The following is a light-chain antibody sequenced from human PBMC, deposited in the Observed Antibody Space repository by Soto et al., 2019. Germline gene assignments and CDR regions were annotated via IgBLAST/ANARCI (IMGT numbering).Light chain of an antibody. J-gene: IGKJ4*01. Sequence: ENVLTQSPGTLSLSPGERATLSCRASQSVSSRFFAWYQQKPGQAPRLLIYGASTRAPGIPDRFSGSGSGTDFTLTISRLEPEDFAVYYCQQYGSSPVTFGGGTKVEIK. V-gene: IGKV3-20*01. CDR1: QSVSSRF. CDR2: GAS. CDR3: QQYGSSPVT.